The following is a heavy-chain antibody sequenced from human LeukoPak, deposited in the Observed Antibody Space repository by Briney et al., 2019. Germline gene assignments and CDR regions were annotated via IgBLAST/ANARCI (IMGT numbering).Heavy chain of an antibody. V-gene: IGHV3-7*01. Sequence: GGSLRLSCAASGFTFSSYWMSWVRQAPGKGLEWVANIKQDGSEKYYVDSVKGRFTISRDNAKNSLYLQMNSLRAEDTAVYYCARDTVGATTDYYYYYYMDVWGKGTTVTVSS. CDR3: ARDTVGATTDYYYYYYMDV. D-gene: IGHD1-26*01. J-gene: IGHJ6*03. CDR2: IKQDGSEK. CDR1: GFTFSSYW.